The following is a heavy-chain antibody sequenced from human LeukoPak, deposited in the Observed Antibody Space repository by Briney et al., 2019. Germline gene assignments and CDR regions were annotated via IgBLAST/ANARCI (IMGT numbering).Heavy chain of an antibody. D-gene: IGHD6-6*01. J-gene: IGHJ4*02. CDR1: DGSLSSYY. V-gene: IGHV4-59*01. Sequence: SETLSLTCTVSDGSLSSYYWSWIRQPPGKGLEWIGYIQYSGSTNYNPSLKSRVTISVDTSKNQFSLKLTSGTAADTAVYYCARSIYTTSSHPYFFDYWGQGTLVTVSS. CDR2: IQYSGST. CDR3: ARSIYTTSSHPYFFDY.